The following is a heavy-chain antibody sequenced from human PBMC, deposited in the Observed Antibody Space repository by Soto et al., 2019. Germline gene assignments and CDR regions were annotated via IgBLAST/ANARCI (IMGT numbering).Heavy chain of an antibody. CDR2: IIPIFGTA. D-gene: IGHD3-22*01. V-gene: IGHV1-69*13. CDR3: ARQELHYYDSSGYFDY. CDR1: GGTFSSYA. Sequence: GASVKVSCKASGGTFSSYAISGVRQAPGQGLEWMGGIIPIFGTANYAQKFQGRVTITADESTSTAYMELSSLRSEDTAVYYCARQELHYYDSSGYFDYWGQGTLVTVLL. J-gene: IGHJ4*02.